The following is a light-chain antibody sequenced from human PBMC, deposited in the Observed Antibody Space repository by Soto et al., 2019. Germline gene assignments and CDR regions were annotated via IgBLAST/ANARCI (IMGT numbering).Light chain of an antibody. CDR1: QDISNY. J-gene: IGKJ5*01. Sequence: DIQMTQSPPSLSVSVVYRVTITCQASQDISNYLHWFQQKPGKAPQLLIFDVSNLQTGVPSRFSGGGSGTDFALTISSLEPEDIATYYCQQYDSLPLTFGQGTRLENK. CDR3: QQYDSLPLT. V-gene: IGKV1-33*01. CDR2: DVS.